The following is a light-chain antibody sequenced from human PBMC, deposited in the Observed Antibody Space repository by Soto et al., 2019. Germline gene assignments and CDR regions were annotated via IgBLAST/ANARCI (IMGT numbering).Light chain of an antibody. Sequence: AYGGSGDPVTGRAIHSISRYLTWYQQLPGTAPKPLIIAAPGLQSGLPSRFSVSRSETDFALTIRNLQPDDCAISICQPTFRIPLTVSGGTKVEIK. CDR2: AAP. J-gene: IGKJ4*01. V-gene: IGKV1-39*01. CDR1: HSISRY. CDR3: QPTFRIPLT.